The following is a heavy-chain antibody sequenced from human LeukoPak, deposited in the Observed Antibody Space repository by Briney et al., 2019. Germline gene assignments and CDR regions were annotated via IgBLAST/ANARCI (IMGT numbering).Heavy chain of an antibody. V-gene: IGHV3-11*01. D-gene: IGHD1-1*01. CDR3: AKEGGTYYFDY. CDR1: GFSFSDYS. Sequence: GGSLRLSCAASGFSFSDYSMSWIRQAPGKGLECISYISANGSATVYADSVKGRFTISRDNARNSLYLQMNSLRVEDTAVYYCAKEGGTYYFDYWGQGTLVAVSS. J-gene: IGHJ4*02. CDR2: ISANGSAT.